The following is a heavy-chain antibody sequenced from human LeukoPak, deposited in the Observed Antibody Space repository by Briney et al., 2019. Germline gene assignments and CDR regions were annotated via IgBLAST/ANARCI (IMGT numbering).Heavy chain of an antibody. CDR2: IYTSGST. Sequence: SETLSLTCTVSGGSISSGSYYWSWIRQPAGKGLEWIGHIYTSGSTNYNPSLKSRVTISVDTSKNQLSLKLSSVTATDTAVYYCARGGPYCSGGGCYSRTSNWFDPWGRGTLVTVSS. J-gene: IGHJ5*02. CDR1: GGSISSGSYY. CDR3: ARGGPYCSGGGCYSRTSNWFDP. D-gene: IGHD2-15*01. V-gene: IGHV4-61*09.